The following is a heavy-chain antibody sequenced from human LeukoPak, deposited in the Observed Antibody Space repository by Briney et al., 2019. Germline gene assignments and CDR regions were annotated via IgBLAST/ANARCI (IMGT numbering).Heavy chain of an antibody. J-gene: IGHJ3*02. Sequence: GGSLRLSCAASGFSFENYNMNWVRQAPGKGLEWVAYINGITGYIFYADSLKGRFTISRDNAKKSLFLEMNSLRDEDTAVYYCARDRSGSSSVDDAFDIWGQGIMVTVSS. V-gene: IGHV3-21*01. D-gene: IGHD1-26*01. CDR2: INGITGYI. CDR1: GFSFENYN. CDR3: ARDRSGSSSVDDAFDI.